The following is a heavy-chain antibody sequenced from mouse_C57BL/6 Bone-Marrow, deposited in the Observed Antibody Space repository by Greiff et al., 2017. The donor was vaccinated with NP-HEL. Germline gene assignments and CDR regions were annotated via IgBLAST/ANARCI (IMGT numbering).Heavy chain of an antibody. CDR1: GYTFTSYG. V-gene: IGHV1-81*01. CDR3: AREDYYGNYEAMDY. CDR2: IYPKSGNT. J-gene: IGHJ4*01. Sequence: VQLQESGAELARPGASVKLSCKASGYTFTSYGISWVKQSTGQGLEWIGEIYPKSGNTYYNEKFKGKATLTADKSSSTAYMELRSLTSEDSAVYVCAREDYYGNYEAMDYWGQGTSVTVSS. D-gene: IGHD2-1*01.